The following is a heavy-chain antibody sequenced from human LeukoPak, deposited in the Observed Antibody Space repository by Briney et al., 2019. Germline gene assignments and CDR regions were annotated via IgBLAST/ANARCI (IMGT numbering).Heavy chain of an antibody. D-gene: IGHD3-10*01. CDR1: GGSISSSSYY. CDR2: IYYSGST. Sequence: SETLSLTCTVSGGSISSSSYYWGWIRQPPGKGLEWIGSIYYSGSTYYNPSLKSRVTISVDTSKNQFSLKLSSVTAADTAVYYCARVYYGSGHDYWGQGTLVTVSS. V-gene: IGHV4-39*07. CDR3: ARVYYGSGHDY. J-gene: IGHJ4*02.